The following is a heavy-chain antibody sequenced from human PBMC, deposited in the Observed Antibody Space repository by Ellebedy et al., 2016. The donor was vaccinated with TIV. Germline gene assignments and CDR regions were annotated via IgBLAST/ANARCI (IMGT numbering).Heavy chain of an antibody. J-gene: IGHJ6*02. CDR2: ISISGTTL. V-gene: IGHV3-48*01. Sequence: GGSLRLSXAAPGFTLSNSGMTWVRQAPGRGLEWVSYISISGTTLYYADSVRGRFTISRGNAKNSLYLRMNSLRADDTAMYYCARVDRVSHAMDVWGQGTPVTVSS. CDR1: GFTLSNSG. D-gene: IGHD1-14*01. CDR3: ARVDRVSHAMDV.